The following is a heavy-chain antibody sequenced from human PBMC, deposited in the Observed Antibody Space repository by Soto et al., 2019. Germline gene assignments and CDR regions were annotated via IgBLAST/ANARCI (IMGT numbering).Heavy chain of an antibody. J-gene: IGHJ3*02. V-gene: IGHV5-10-1*01. D-gene: IGHD6-25*01. Sequence: GETLKISCKGSGYSFTSYWISWVRQMPGKGLEWMGTIDPSDSYTNYSPSFQGHVTISADKSISTAYLQWSSLKASDTAMFYCARGGYSGNSKDPFYIWGPGTMVTVSS. CDR2: IDPSDSYT. CDR3: ARGGYSGNSKDPFYI. CDR1: GYSFTSYW.